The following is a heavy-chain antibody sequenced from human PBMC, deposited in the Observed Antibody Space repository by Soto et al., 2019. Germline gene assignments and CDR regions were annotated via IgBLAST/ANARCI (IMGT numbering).Heavy chain of an antibody. J-gene: IGHJ5*02. CDR3: ARDLGVTIFGVANNWLDP. CDR1: GGSFSSYA. Sequence: SVKVSCKASGGSFSSYAISWVRQAPGQGLEWMGGIIPIFGTANYAQKFQGRVTITADESTSTAYMELSSLRSEDTAVYYCARDLGVTIFGVANNWLDPWGQGTLVTVSS. V-gene: IGHV1-69*13. D-gene: IGHD3-3*01. CDR2: IIPIFGTA.